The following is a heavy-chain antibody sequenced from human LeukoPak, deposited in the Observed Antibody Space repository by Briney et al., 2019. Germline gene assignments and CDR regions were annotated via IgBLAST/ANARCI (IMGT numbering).Heavy chain of an antibody. V-gene: IGHV3-11*01. J-gene: IGHJ4*02. CDR1: GFSFSDYY. D-gene: IGHD1-7*01. CDR2: ISSSGSII. CDR3: VRVARYNWNYGVIDY. Sequence: GGSLRLSCAASGFSFSDYYMSWIRQAPGTGPEWVSYISSSGSIIYYADSVKGRFTISGDNAKNSLYLQMHSLRTEDTALYYCVRVARYNWNYGVIDYWGQGTLVTVSS.